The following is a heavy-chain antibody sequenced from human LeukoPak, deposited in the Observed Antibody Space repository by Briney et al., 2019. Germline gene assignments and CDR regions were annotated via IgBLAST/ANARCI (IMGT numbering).Heavy chain of an antibody. J-gene: IGHJ4*02. CDR1: GGTFSSYA. CDR3: ARCRYDFWSGYGGYCY. CDR2: IIPIFGTA. V-gene: IGHV1-69*05. D-gene: IGHD3-3*01. Sequence: ASVKVSCKASGGTFSSYAISWVRQAPGQGLEWMGRIIPIFGTANYAQKFQGRVTITTDESTSTAYMELSSLRSDDTAVYYCARCRYDFWSGYGGYCYWGQGTLVTVSS.